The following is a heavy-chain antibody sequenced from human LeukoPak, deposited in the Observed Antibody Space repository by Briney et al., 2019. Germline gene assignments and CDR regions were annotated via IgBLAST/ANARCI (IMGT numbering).Heavy chain of an antibody. V-gene: IGHV4-34*01. CDR2: INHSGST. CDR1: GGSFSGYF. J-gene: IGHJ4*02. Sequence: SETLSLTCAVYGGSFSGYFWSWIRQPPGKGLEWIGEINHSGSTNYNPSLKSRVTISVDTSKNQFSLKLSSVTAADTAMYYCARLPRYCSGGSCYRLYYFDYWGQGTLVTVSS. CDR3: ARLPRYCSGGSCYRLYYFDY. D-gene: IGHD2-15*01.